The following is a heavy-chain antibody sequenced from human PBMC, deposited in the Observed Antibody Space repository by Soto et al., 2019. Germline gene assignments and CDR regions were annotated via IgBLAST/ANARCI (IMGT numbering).Heavy chain of an antibody. CDR1: GASISAYY. CDR3: ASLYYIWAAPGHPIYY. CDR2: IHYTGKT. D-gene: IGHD3-10*01. V-gene: IGHV4-59*08. J-gene: IGHJ4*02. Sequence: TSETLSLTCTVSGASISAYYWCWVRQPPGKGLEWIGYIHYTGKTNHNPSLKSRLTISVDTSKNQLSLNLSSVTAADTAVYYCASLYYIWAAPGHPIYYWGQGTLVTVSS.